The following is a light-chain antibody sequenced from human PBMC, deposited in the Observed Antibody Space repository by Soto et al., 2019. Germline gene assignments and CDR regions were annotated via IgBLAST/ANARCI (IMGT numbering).Light chain of an antibody. Sequence: EIVLTQSPATLSLSPGERATLSCRASQSVSRYLIWYQQKPGQPPRLLIYDASNRATGIPARFSGSGSGTDFTLTISSLEPEDFAAYYCQHRSSWPITFGGGTKVEIK. CDR2: DAS. V-gene: IGKV3-11*01. CDR1: QSVSRY. J-gene: IGKJ4*01. CDR3: QHRSSWPIT.